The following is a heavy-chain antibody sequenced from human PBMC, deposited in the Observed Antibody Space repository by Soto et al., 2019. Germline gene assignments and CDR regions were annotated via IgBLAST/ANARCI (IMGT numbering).Heavy chain of an antibody. CDR2: MSFDDRET. Sequence: GGSLRLSCAASGFTFSDYAMHWVRQAPGKGLEWVASMSFDDRETKFSESVQGRFTVSXXXXXXXXXXXXXXXXXXXXXXXFCARGGKRGVLPTVPYSYYPMDVWGQGTTVTVSS. CDR1: GFTFSDYA. CDR3: ARGGKRGVLPTVPYSYYPMDV. J-gene: IGHJ6*02. D-gene: IGHD3-10*01. V-gene: IGHV3-30*03.